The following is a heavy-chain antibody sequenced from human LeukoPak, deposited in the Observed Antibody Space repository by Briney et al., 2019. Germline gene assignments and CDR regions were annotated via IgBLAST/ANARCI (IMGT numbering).Heavy chain of an antibody. D-gene: IGHD5-24*01. Sequence: PGGSLRLSCAASGFTFSSYPMHWVRQAPGKGLEYVSSISGNGGTTYYAESVKGRFTISRDNSKNTLYLQMGSLRTEDMAMYYCARRRTRDGYNYDAFDIWGQGTMVTVSS. J-gene: IGHJ3*02. CDR2: ISGNGGTT. CDR1: GFTFSSYP. V-gene: IGHV3-64*02. CDR3: ARRRTRDGYNYDAFDI.